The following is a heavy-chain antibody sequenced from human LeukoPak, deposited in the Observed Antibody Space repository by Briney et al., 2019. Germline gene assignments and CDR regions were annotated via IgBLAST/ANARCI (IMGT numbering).Heavy chain of an antibody. Sequence: PGRSLRLSCAASGFTFSSYAMHWVRQAPGKGLEWVAVISYDGSNKYYADSVKGRFTISRDNSKNTLYLQMNSLRAEDTAVYYCAKTLKEDYYGSPGSWFDPWGQGTLVTVSS. J-gene: IGHJ5*02. CDR2: ISYDGSNK. D-gene: IGHD3-10*01. CDR3: AKTLKEDYYGSPGSWFDP. V-gene: IGHV3-30-3*02. CDR1: GFTFSSYA.